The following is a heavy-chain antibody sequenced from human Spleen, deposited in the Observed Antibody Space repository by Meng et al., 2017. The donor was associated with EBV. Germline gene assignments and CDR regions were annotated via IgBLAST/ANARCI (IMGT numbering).Heavy chain of an antibody. J-gene: IGHJ4*02. D-gene: IGHD1/OR15-1a*01. CDR2: IKRRIDEDGTR. CDR1: GFTFNIYA. V-gene: IGHV3-15*01. CDR3: TTDEQGARF. Sequence: VQLVEYGGRVVQPGRSLRLSCAASGFTFNIYAMRWVRQAPGKGLEWVARIKRRIDEDGTRDYAAPVKGRFIISRDDSKFMVYLQMNNLKVEDTAMYYCTTDEQGARFWGQGTLVTVSS.